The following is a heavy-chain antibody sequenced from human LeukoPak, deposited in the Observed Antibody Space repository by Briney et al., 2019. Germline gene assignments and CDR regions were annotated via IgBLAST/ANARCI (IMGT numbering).Heavy chain of an antibody. CDR1: GFTFSNAW. CDR3: AKVDCSSTSCYWDYFDY. J-gene: IGHJ4*02. Sequence: PGGSLRLSCAASGFTFSNAWMSWVRQAPGKGLEWVSAISGSGGSTYYADSVKGRFTISRDNSKNTLYLQMNSLRAEDTAVYYCAKVDCSSTSCYWDYFDYWGQGTLVTVSS. D-gene: IGHD2-2*01. V-gene: IGHV3-23*01. CDR2: ISGSGGST.